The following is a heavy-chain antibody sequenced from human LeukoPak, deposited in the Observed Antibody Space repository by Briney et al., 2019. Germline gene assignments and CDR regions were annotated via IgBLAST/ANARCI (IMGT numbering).Heavy chain of an antibody. CDR2: ISSSSSYI. J-gene: IGHJ4*02. V-gene: IGHV3-21*01. CDR1: GFTFSSYS. CDR3: ASQPNSEYYYDSSGYYFDY. Sequence: GGSLRLSCAASGFTFSSYSMNWVRQAPGKGLEWVSSISSSSSYIYYADSVKGRFTISRDNAKNSLYLQMNSLRAEDTAVYYCASQPNSEYYYDSSGYYFDYWGQGTLVTVSS. D-gene: IGHD3-22*01.